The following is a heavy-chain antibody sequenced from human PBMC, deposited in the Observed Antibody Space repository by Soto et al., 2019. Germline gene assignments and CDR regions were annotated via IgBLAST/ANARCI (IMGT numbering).Heavy chain of an antibody. Sequence: QITLRESGPTLVKPTQTLTLTCTFSGFSLSTDEVSVSWIRQPPGKAPEWLALIYWDDDKRYRPSLKNRVTITKDTSKNQVVLTMTNMNPVDTATYYCAQGRAEWGYFDYWGQGTLVTVSS. CDR1: GFSLSTDEVS. V-gene: IGHV2-5*02. J-gene: IGHJ4*02. CDR2: IYWDDDK. D-gene: IGHD1-26*01. CDR3: AQGRAEWGYFDY.